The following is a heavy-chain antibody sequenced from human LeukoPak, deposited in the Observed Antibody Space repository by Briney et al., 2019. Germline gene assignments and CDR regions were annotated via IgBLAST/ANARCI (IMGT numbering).Heavy chain of an antibody. V-gene: IGHV3-20*04. J-gene: IGHJ4*02. D-gene: IGHD1-26*01. CDR3: AREKVGATSRRYFIDY. CDR1: GFTFDDYG. CDR2: INWNGGST. Sequence: GGSLRLSCAASGFTFDDYGMSWVRQAPGKGLEWVSGINWNGGSTGYADSVKGRFTISRDNAKNSLYLQMNSLRAEDTAVYYCAREKVGATSRRYFIDYWGQGTLVTVSS.